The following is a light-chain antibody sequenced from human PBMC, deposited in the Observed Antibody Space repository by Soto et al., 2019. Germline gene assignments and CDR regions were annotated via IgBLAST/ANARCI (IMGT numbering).Light chain of an antibody. CDR1: QSISKY. CDR2: AAS. J-gene: IGKJ2*01. CDR3: QQTYSTPYT. V-gene: IGKV1-39*01. Sequence: DIQMTQSPSSLSASVGDSVTIFCRASQSISKYLNWYQQKPGKAPKVLIYAASSLQGGVQSRFSGSGSGTDFTLSISSLQTEDLATYYCQQTYSTPYTFGRGTTLENK.